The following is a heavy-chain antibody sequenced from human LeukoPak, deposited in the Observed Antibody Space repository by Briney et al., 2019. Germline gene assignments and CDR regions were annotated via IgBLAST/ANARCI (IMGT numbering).Heavy chain of an antibody. CDR2: IKQDGSEK. CDR1: GIILSSYW. D-gene: IGHD3-10*01. J-gene: IGHJ4*02. Sequence: GGSLRLSCAASGIILSSYWMSWVRQAPGKGLEWVANIKQDGSEKWYVDSVKGRFTISRDNAKNSLYLQMNSLRVEDTAVYYCARVAKYYYGSETYYFFEHWGQGTPVTASS. CDR3: ARVAKYYYGSETYYFFEH. V-gene: IGHV3-7*01.